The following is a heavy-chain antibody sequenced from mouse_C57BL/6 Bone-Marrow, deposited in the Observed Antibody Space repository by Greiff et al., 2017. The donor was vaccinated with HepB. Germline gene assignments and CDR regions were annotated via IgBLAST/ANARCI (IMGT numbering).Heavy chain of an antibody. J-gene: IGHJ1*03. D-gene: IGHD2-4*01. CDR3: EGRLRRDLYFDV. V-gene: IGHV5-17*01. Sequence: EVMLVESGGGLVKPGGSLKLSCAASGFTFSDYGMHWVRQAPEKGLEWVAYISSGSSTIYYADTVKGRFTISRDNAKNTLFLQMTSLRSEDTAMYYCEGRLRRDLYFDVWGTGTTVTVSS. CDR1: GFTFSDYG. CDR2: ISSGSSTI.